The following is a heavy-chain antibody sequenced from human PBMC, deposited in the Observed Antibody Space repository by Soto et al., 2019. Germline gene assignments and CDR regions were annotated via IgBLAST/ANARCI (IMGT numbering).Heavy chain of an antibody. CDR2: IYYSGST. J-gene: IGHJ5*02. Sequence: PSETLSLTCTVSGGSISSYYWSWIRQPPGKGLEWIGYIYYSGSTNYNPSLKSRVTISVDTSKNQFSLKLSSVTAADTAVYYCARDRRSYSGSLNWFEPWGQGTLVTVS. CDR3: ARDRRSYSGSLNWFEP. D-gene: IGHD1-26*01. V-gene: IGHV4-59*01. CDR1: GGSISSYY.